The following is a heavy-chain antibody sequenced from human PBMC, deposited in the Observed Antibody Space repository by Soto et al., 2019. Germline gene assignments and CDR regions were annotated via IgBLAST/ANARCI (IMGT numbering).Heavy chain of an antibody. J-gene: IGHJ4*02. D-gene: IGHD1-26*01. CDR3: ARVRFPFEGRPFDS. CDR2: IYYSGST. V-gene: IGHV4-31*03. CDR1: GGSISSGGYY. Sequence: SETLSLTCTVSGGSISSGGYYWSWVRQHPGKGLEWIGYIYYSGSTYYNPSLKSRVTISVDTSKNQFSLRLSSVTAADTAVYYCARVRFPFEGRPFDSWGQGTLVTAPQ.